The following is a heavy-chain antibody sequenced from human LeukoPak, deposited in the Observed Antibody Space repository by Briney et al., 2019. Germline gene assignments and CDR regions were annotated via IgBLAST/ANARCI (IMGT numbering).Heavy chain of an antibody. CDR2: ISWNSGSI. D-gene: IGHD3-3*01. J-gene: IGHJ4*02. CDR3: AKLITTLIDY. Sequence: GGSLRLSCAASGFTFDDYAMHWVRQAPGKGLEWVSGISWNSGSIGYADSVKGRFTISRDNSKNTLYLQMNSLRAEDTAVYYCAKLITTLIDYWGQGTLVTVSS. V-gene: IGHV3-9*01. CDR1: GFTFDDYA.